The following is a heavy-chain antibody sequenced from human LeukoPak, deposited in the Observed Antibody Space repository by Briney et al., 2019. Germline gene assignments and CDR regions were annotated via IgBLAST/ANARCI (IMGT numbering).Heavy chain of an antibody. J-gene: IGHJ4*02. CDR1: GFSFSTYW. V-gene: IGHV3-74*01. D-gene: IGHD1-26*01. Sequence: GGSLRLSCAASGFSFSTYWMHWVRQVPGRGLVWVSRINEDGTTITYADSVKGRFTISRDDAKNTLYPQMNSLRADDTAIYYRVRDFSGAVDSWGQGTLVTVSS. CDR2: INEDGTTI. CDR3: VRDFSGAVDS.